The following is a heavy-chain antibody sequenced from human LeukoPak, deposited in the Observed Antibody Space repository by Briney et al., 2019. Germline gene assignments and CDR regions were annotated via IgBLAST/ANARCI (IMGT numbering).Heavy chain of an antibody. D-gene: IGHD5-18*01. CDR2: ISAFHGHT. CDR3: VRARVGYTYAYPFDL. CDR1: GYSFTSFG. J-gene: IGHJ4*02. V-gene: IGHV1-18*01. Sequence: GASVKVSCKSSGYSFTSFGLSWVRQAPGQGLEWMTWISAFHGHTHFAQKFQGRVTVSTDTSTSTAYLELRSLRSDDTAVYYCVRARVGYTYAYPFDLWGQGTLVTVSS.